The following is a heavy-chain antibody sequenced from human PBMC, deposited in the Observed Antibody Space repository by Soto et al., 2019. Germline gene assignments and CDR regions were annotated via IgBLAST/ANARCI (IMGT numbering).Heavy chain of an antibody. CDR3: AREATMIVVVTEYYFDH. CDR1: GYTFTSYG. V-gene: IGHV1-18*01. D-gene: IGHD3-22*01. Sequence: ASVKVSCKASGYTFTSYGISWVRQAPGQGLEGMGWISAYNGNTNYAQKLQGRVTMTTDTSTSTAYMELRSLRTDDTAVYYCAREATMIVVVTEYYFDHWGQGTLFTVSS. CDR2: ISAYNGNT. J-gene: IGHJ4*02.